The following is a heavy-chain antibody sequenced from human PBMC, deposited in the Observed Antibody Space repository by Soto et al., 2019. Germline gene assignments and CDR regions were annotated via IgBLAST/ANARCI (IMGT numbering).Heavy chain of an antibody. CDR2: ISSSSSYI. CDR3: ASPSPVNHDAFDI. CDR1: GFTFSSYS. Sequence: EVQLVESGGGLVKPGGSLRLSCAASGFTFSSYSMNWVRQAPGKGLEWVSSISSSSSYIYYADSVKGRFTISRDNAKNSLYLQMTILRAEDTAVYYCASPSPVNHDAFDIWGQGTMVTVSS. D-gene: IGHD4-17*01. V-gene: IGHV3-21*01. J-gene: IGHJ3*02.